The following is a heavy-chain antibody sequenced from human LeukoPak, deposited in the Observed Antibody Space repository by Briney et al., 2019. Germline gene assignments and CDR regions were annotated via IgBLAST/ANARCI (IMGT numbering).Heavy chain of an antibody. Sequence: PSETLSLACTVSGGSISSSSYYWGGIRQPPGKGLEWIGSIYYSGSTYYNPSRKSRVTISVDTSKNQFSLKLSSVTAADTAVYYCARDRGPPFDIWGQGTMVTVSS. V-gene: IGHV4-39*07. CDR3: ARDRGPPFDI. CDR2: IYYSGST. J-gene: IGHJ3*02. CDR1: GGSISSSSYY.